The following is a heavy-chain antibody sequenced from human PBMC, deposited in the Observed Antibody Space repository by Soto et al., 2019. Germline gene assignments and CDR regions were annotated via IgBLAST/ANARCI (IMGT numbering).Heavy chain of an antibody. CDR1: GFTFSNYA. V-gene: IGHV3-23*01. D-gene: IGHD5-12*01. J-gene: IGHJ4*02. CDR2: ISSIDSST. CDR3: AKDGKGGYGGYELDC. Sequence: EVQLLESGGGLVQPGGSLRLSCAASGFTFSNYALSWVRQAPGKGLEWVSSISSIDSSTNNADSVRGRFTISRDNSKNTLYLQINSLRAEDTAVYYCAKDGKGGYGGYELDCWGQGTLVTVSS.